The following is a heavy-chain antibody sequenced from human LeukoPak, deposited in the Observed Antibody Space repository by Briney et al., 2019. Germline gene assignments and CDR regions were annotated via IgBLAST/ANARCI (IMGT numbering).Heavy chain of an antibody. V-gene: IGHV5-10-1*01. J-gene: IGHJ4*02. D-gene: IGHD2-2*01. CDR1: GYSFTSYW. CDR3: ARHCTTTSCYIY. Sequence: RESLKISCKGSGYSFTSYWISWVRQMPGKGLEWMGKIGTSDSYTNYRPSFQGHVTISADKSISNSYLQWSSLKASDTAMYYCARHCTTTSCYIYWGQGTLVTVCS. CDR2: IGTSDSYT.